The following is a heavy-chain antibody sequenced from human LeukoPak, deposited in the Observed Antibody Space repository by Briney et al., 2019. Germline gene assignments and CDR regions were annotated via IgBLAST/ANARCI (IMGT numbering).Heavy chain of an antibody. J-gene: IGHJ4*02. Sequence: SETLPLTCTVSGASFNNYSCHWIRQPPGKGLEWIGYMYYSGSTDYNPSLKSRVTMSLDTSKNQFSLNLSSVTAADTAVYYCARGPTVTTDYWGQGILVTVSS. V-gene: IGHV4-59*01. CDR1: GASFNNYS. CDR3: ARGPTVTTDY. CDR2: MYYSGST. D-gene: IGHD4-17*01.